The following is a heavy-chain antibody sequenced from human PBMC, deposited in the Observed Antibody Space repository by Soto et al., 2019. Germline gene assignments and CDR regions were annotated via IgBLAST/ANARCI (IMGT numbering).Heavy chain of an antibody. CDR3: ARGPPTGVTRGAFDI. D-gene: IGHD1-1*01. Sequence: GGSLRLSCAASGFTFSSYAMHWVRQAPGKGLEYVSAISSNGGSTYYANPVKGRFTISRDNSKNTLYLQMGSLRAEDMAVYYCARGPPTGVTRGAFDIWGQGTMVTVSS. V-gene: IGHV3-64*01. CDR1: GFTFSSYA. J-gene: IGHJ3*02. CDR2: ISSNGGST.